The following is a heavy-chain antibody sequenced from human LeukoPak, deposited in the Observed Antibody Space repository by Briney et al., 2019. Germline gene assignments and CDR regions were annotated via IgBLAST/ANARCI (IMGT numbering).Heavy chain of an antibody. J-gene: IGHJ4*02. Sequence: GGSLRLSCAASGFTFDDYGMSWVRQVPGKGLEWVSGINWNGGSTDHADSVKGRFTISRDKAKNSLYLEMNSLRAEDTALYHCARGRRNCRSTSCYTSYYFDYWGQGTLVTVSS. CDR2: INWNGGST. D-gene: IGHD2-2*02. CDR1: GFTFDDYG. V-gene: IGHV3-20*01. CDR3: ARGRRNCRSTSCYTSYYFDY.